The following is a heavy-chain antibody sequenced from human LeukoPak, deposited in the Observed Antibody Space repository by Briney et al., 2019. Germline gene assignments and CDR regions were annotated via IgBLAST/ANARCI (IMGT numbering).Heavy chain of an antibody. V-gene: IGHV3-21*01. J-gene: IGHJ4*02. CDR3: ASIHITGTDGY. Sequence: GGSLRLSCAASGFTFSRYSMNWVRQAPGKGLEWVSSISSSSSYIYYADSVKGRFTISRDNAKTSLYLQMNSLRAEDTAVYYCASIHITGTDGYWGQGTLVTVSS. CDR2: ISSSSSYI. CDR1: GFTFSRYS. D-gene: IGHD1-20*01.